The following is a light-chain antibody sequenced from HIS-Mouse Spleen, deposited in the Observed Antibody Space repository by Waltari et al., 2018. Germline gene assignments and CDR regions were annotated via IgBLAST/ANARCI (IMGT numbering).Light chain of an antibody. Sequence: QSALTQPPSASGSPGQPVTISCTGTSSDVGGYHYVSWYQQHPGKAPKLMIYEVSKRPSGVPDRFSGSKSGNTASLTVSGLQAEDEADYYCSSYAGSNKVFGGGTKLTVL. CDR1: SSDVGGYHY. CDR2: EVS. CDR3: SSYAGSNKV. J-gene: IGLJ2*01. V-gene: IGLV2-8*01.